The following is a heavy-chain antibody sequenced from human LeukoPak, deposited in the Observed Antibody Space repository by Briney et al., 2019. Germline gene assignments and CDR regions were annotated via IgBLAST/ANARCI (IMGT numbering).Heavy chain of an antibody. D-gene: IGHD6-13*01. Sequence: ASVKVSCKASGYTFTSYGISWVRQAPGQGLEWTGWISAYNGNTNYAQKLQGRVTMTTDTSTSTAYMELRSLRSDDTAVYYCASADFIAAAGTVDYWGQGTLVTVSS. J-gene: IGHJ4*02. CDR2: ISAYNGNT. CDR3: ASADFIAAAGTVDY. V-gene: IGHV1-18*01. CDR1: GYTFTSYG.